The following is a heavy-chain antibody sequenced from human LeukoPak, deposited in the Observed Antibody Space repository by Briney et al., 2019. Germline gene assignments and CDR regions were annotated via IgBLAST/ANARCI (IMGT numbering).Heavy chain of an antibody. CDR2: IYYSGST. J-gene: IGHJ4*02. Sequence: SETLSLTCTVSGGSISSYYWSWIRQPPGKGLEWIAYIYYSGSTNYNPSLKSRVTISLDTSKNQFSLRLSSVTAADTAVYYCAKSYDSSGYYNYWGQGTLVTVSS. CDR1: GGSISSYY. CDR3: AKSYDSSGYYNY. V-gene: IGHV4-59*08. D-gene: IGHD3-22*01.